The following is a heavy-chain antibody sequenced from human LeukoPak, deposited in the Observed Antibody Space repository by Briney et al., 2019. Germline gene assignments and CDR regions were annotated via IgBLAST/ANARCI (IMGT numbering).Heavy chain of an antibody. V-gene: IGHV4-4*02. Sequence: KPSETLSLTCTVSGGSISNGDSYWSWVRQPPGKGLEWIGEIYHSGSTNYNPSLKSRVTISVDKSKNQFSLKLSSVTAADTAVYYCARDQYGFDYWGQGTLVTVSS. CDR2: IYHSGST. CDR1: GGSISNGDSY. CDR3: ARDQYGFDY. J-gene: IGHJ4*02. D-gene: IGHD4-17*01.